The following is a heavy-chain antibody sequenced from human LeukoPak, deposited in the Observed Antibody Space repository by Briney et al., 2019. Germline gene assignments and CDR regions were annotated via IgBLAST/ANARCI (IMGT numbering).Heavy chain of an antibody. Sequence: GGSLRLSCAASGVTFSSYDMHWVRQATGKSLECVSGIGTAGDTYYPGSVKGRFTISRENAKNSLYLQMNSLRAGDTAVYYCARGTMVRTVIIPFDYWGQGTLVTVSS. CDR2: IGTAGDT. CDR1: GVTFSSYD. CDR3: ARGTMVRTVIIPFDY. D-gene: IGHD3-10*01. V-gene: IGHV3-13*01. J-gene: IGHJ4*02.